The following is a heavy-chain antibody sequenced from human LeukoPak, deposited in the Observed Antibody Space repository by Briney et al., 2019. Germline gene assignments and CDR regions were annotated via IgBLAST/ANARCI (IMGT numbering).Heavy chain of an antibody. CDR2: ISGSGGST. V-gene: IGHV3-23*01. CDR1: GFTFDDYA. Sequence: GGSLRLSCAASGFTFDDYAMHWVRQAPGKGLEWVSAISGSGGSTYYADSVKGRFTISRDNSKNTLYLQMNSLRAEDTAVYYCAKPPPYYYDSSGSPQHWGQGTLVTVSS. J-gene: IGHJ1*01. CDR3: AKPPPYYYDSSGSPQH. D-gene: IGHD3-22*01.